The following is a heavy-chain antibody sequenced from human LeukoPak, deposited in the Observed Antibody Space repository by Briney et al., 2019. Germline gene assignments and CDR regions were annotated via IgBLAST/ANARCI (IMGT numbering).Heavy chain of an antibody. D-gene: IGHD6-19*01. Sequence: GRSLRLSCAASGFTFSNYAMHWVRQAPGKGLEWVAVISYDGSNKYYADSVKGRFATSRDNSKNTLYLQMNSLRAEDTAVYYCASSSGYSSGWHQVDYWGQGTLVTVSS. V-gene: IGHV3-30*09. CDR1: GFTFSNYA. J-gene: IGHJ4*02. CDR2: ISYDGSNK. CDR3: ASSSGYSSGWHQVDY.